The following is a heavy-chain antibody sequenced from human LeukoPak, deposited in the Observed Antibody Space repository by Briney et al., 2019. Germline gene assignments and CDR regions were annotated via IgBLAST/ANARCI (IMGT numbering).Heavy chain of an antibody. V-gene: IGHV3-21*04. Sequence: GGSLRLSCAASGFTFSSYSMNWVRQAPGKGLEWVSSISSSSSYIYYADSVKGRFTISRDNAKNSLYLQMNSLRSEDTAVYYCARGLRRRGYRWFDPWGQGTLVTVSS. CDR1: GFTFSSYS. CDR2: ISSSSSYI. J-gene: IGHJ5*02. CDR3: ARGLRRRGYRWFDP. D-gene: IGHD2-15*01.